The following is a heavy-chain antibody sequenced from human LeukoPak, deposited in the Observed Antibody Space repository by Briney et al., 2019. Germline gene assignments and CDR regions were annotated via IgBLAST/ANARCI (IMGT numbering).Heavy chain of an antibody. CDR2: INHSGST. Sequence: SETLSLTCAVYGGSFSSYYLSWIRQPPGKGLEWIAEINHSGSTNYNPSLKSRVTISVDTSKNQFPLKLSSVTAADTAVYYCARGDENETRAQGYWGQGTLVTVSS. CDR3: ARGDENETRAQGY. V-gene: IGHV4-34*01. CDR1: GGSFSSYY. D-gene: IGHD3-10*01. J-gene: IGHJ4*02.